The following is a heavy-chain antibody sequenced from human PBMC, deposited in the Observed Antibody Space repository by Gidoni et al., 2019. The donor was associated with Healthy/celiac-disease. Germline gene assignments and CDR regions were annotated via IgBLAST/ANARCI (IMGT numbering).Heavy chain of an antibody. J-gene: IGHJ4*01. CDR1: GGSFSGYY. Sequence: QVQLQQWGAGLLKPSETMSLTCAVYGGSFSGYYWSWIRQPPGKGLEWIGEINHSGSTNYNPSLKRRVTISVDTSTTQFSLKLSSVTAADTAVYYCASWGNSKFDYWGHGPLVTVSS. CDR3: ASWGNSKFDY. D-gene: IGHD4-4*01. V-gene: IGHV4-34*01. CDR2: INHSGST.